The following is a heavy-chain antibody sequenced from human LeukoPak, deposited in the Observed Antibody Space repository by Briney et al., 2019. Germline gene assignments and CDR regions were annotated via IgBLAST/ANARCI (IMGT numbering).Heavy chain of an antibody. J-gene: IGHJ4*02. CDR3: ARDGGYYNDSSGYSFDS. V-gene: IGHV3-21*01. CDR2: ISSSSSYI. D-gene: IGHD3-22*01. CDR1: GFTFSTYN. Sequence: GGSLRLSCAPSGFTFSTYNMNWVRQAPRKGLAWVSSISSSSSYIYYADSVKGRFTISRDNAKNSLYLQMISLRAEDTALYYCARDGGYYNDSSGYSFDSWGQGTLVTVSS.